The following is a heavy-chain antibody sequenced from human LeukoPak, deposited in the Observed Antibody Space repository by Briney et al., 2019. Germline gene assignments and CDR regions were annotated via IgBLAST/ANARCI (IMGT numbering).Heavy chain of an antibody. V-gene: IGHV3-21*04. CDR2: ISSSSSYI. D-gene: IGHD6-6*01. Sequence: GGSLRLSCAASGFTFSSYSMNWVRQAPGKGLEWVSSISSSSSYIYYADSVKGRFTISRDNSKNTLYLQMNSLRAEDTAVYYCAKDGDSSSSGWYFDLWGRGTLVTVSS. CDR1: GFTFSSYS. CDR3: AKDGDSSSSGWYFDL. J-gene: IGHJ2*01.